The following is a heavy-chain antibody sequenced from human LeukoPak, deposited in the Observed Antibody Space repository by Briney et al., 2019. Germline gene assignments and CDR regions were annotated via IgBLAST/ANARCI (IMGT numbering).Heavy chain of an antibody. V-gene: IGHV1-2*02. J-gene: IGHJ4*02. CDR3: AREPSHCYKEGCYFDY. CDR1: GCTFTGYY. D-gene: IGHD2-2*02. CDR2: INPNSGGT. Sequence: ASVKVSCKASGCTFTGYYMHWVRQAPGQGLEWMGWINPNSGGTNYAQKFQGRVTMTRDTSISTAYMELSRLRSDDTAVYYCAREPSHCYKEGCYFDYWGQGTLVTVSS.